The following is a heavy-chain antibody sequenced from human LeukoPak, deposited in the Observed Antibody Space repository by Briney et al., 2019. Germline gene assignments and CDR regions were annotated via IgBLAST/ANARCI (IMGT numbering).Heavy chain of an antibody. CDR3: ARDYDKAFDY. Sequence: KPSETLSLTCLVFGPSVTTYYWSWIRHPAGKGLEWIGRIYSSGTTNYNLSLRGRVTMSLDTSRNQVSLKLSSVVAADTAMYYCARDYDKAFDYWGQGTLVTVSS. V-gene: IGHV4-4*07. D-gene: IGHD3-16*01. CDR2: IYSSGTT. J-gene: IGHJ4*02. CDR1: GPSVTTYY.